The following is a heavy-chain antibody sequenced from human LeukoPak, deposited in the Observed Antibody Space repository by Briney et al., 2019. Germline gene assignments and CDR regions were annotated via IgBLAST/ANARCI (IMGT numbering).Heavy chain of an antibody. J-gene: IGHJ4*02. D-gene: IGHD3-22*01. V-gene: IGHV4-34*01. Sequence: PSETLSLTCAVYGGSFSGYYWSWIRQPPGKGLEWIGEINHSGSTNYNPSLKSRVTISVDTSKNQFSLKLSSVTAADTAVYYCARARGVVRNFDYWGQGTLVTVSS. CDR1: GGSFSGYY. CDR2: INHSGST. CDR3: ARARGVVRNFDY.